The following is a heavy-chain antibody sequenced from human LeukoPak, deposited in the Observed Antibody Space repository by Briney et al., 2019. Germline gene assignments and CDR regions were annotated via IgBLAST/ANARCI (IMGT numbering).Heavy chain of an antibody. V-gene: IGHV3-33*01. D-gene: IGHD1-1*01. J-gene: IGHJ4*02. CDR2: IWYDGSKT. CDR3: ARASYPTGRSFYFDS. Sequence: SGGSLRLSCASSATTFRTYVIPRVRQAPGKGLEWVAIIWYDGSKTYYADSVKGRFTISRDNLSSTLYLQMNSLRAEDTALYFCARASYPTGRSFYFDSWGQGTLVTVSS. CDR1: ATTFRTYV.